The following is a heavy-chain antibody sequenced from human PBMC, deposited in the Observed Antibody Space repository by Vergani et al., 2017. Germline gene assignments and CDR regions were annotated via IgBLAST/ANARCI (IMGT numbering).Heavy chain of an antibody. V-gene: IGHV4-59*01. CDR3: ARWSGEAGSWFDP. J-gene: IGHJ5*02. CDR2: IYYSGST. Sequence: QVQLQESGPGLVKPSETLSLTCTVSGGSISSYYWSWIRQPPGKGLEWIGYIYYSGSTNYNPSLKSRVTISVDTSKNQFSLKLSSVTAADTAVYYCARWSGEAGSWFDPWGQGTLVIVSS. CDR1: GGSISSYY. D-gene: IGHD3-3*01.